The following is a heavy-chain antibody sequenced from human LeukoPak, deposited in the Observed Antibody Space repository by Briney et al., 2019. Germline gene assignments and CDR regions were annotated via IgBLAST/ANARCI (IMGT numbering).Heavy chain of an antibody. D-gene: IGHD2-8*01. V-gene: IGHV3-48*03. CDR3: ARDIVNGPFVTSLES. CDR1: GFSLTTYP. Sequence: GESLRLSCAASGFSLTTYPMNWIRQVPGKGLEWVSHISSDGNTEYYADSVRVRFTMSRDNAKNSLDLHMNSLRTEDTAVYYCARDIVNGPFVTSLESWGQGALVTVSS. J-gene: IGHJ4*02. CDR2: ISSDGNTE.